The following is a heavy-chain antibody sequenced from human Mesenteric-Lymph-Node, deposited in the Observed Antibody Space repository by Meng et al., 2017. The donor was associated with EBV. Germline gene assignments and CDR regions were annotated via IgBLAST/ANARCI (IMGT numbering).Heavy chain of an antibody. CDR1: GYTFTTYY. Sequence: QVQLVQSGAEVKKPXASVKVSCKASGYTFTTYYMHWVRQVPGQGPEWMGLINPSGGGTSYAQNFQGRVTMTRDTSTSTVYMELSSLRSEDTAVYYCARVVYREFDPWGQGTLVNVSS. V-gene: IGHV1-46*01. J-gene: IGHJ5*02. D-gene: IGHD5/OR15-5a*01. CDR2: INPSGGGT. CDR3: ARVVYREFDP.